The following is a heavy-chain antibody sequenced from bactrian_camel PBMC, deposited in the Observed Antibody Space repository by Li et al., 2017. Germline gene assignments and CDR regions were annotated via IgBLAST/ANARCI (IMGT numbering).Heavy chain of an antibody. CDR3: VADALPCEGWGGDIWQPTY. Sequence: VQLVESGGGSVQAGGSLELSCLYASEHSISTACMGWYREAPGEESEDLARIDTTKKITYYGDSVKGRFSISHDNAEKTIFLRMNNLKPEDTAMYYCVADALPCEGWGGDIWQPTYWDQGTQVTVS. D-gene: IGHD5*01. CDR1: EHSISTAC. J-gene: IGHJ4*01. V-gene: IGHV3-2*01. CDR2: IDTTKKIT.